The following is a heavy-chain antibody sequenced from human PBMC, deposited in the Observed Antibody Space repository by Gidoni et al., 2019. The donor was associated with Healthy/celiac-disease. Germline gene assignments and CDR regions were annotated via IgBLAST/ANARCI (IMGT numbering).Heavy chain of an antibody. CDR3: ARDHEAPSYGGNSQTDAFDI. D-gene: IGHD4-17*01. CDR2: ISSSGSTI. J-gene: IGHJ3*02. CDR1: GFTFSRYE. Sequence: EVQLVESGGGLVQPGGSLRLSCAASGFTFSRYEMNWVRQAPGKGLEWVSYISSSGSTIYYADSVKGRFTISRDNAKNSLYLKMNSLRAEDTAVYYCARDHEAPSYGGNSQTDAFDIWGQGTMVTVSS. V-gene: IGHV3-48*03.